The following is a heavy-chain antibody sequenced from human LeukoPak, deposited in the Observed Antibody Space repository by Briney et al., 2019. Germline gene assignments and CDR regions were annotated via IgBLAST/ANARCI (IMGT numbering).Heavy chain of an antibody. Sequence: SETLSLTCAVTGASFSRFYGSWLRQLPGKGLEWIGEITDHGGTTYNPSLRSRVTISLDKSKNQFSLTLSPVTAADTSIYYCARQLYWDGIDIWGQGTMVTVSS. D-gene: IGHD2-8*02. J-gene: IGHJ3*02. CDR2: ITDHGGT. CDR3: ARQLYWDGIDI. V-gene: IGHV4-34*01. CDR1: GASFSRFY.